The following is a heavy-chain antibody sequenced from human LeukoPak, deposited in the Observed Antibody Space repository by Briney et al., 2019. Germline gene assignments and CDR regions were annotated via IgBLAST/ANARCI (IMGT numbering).Heavy chain of an antibody. CDR1: GHTFTNYD. CDR2: MNPNNGNT. J-gene: IGHJ6*03. V-gene: IGHV1-8*01. D-gene: IGHD3-10*01. CDR3: ARDYTPNNYYYYMDV. Sequence: ASVKVSCKTSGHTFTNYDINWVRQATGQGLEWMGWMNPNNGNTGYAQKFQGRVTMTRNTSISTAYMELSSLRSEDTAVYYCARDYTPNNYYYYMDVWGKGTTVTISS.